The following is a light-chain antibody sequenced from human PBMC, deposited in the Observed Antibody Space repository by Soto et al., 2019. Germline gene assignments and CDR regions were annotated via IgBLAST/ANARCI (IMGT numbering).Light chain of an antibody. J-gene: IGKJ4*01. CDR1: QSVSSY. CDR3: QQRSSWPLT. Sequence: VFTHAPATLSLSPGERATLSCRASQSVSSYLAWYQQKPGQAPRLLIYDASKRATGIPARFSGSGSGTDFTLTISSLEPEDFAIYYCQQRSSWPLTFGGGTKVDIK. CDR2: DAS. V-gene: IGKV3-11*01.